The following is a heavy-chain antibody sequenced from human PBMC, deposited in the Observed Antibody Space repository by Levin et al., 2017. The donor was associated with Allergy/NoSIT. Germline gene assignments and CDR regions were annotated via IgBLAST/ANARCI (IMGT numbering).Heavy chain of an antibody. CDR1: GFTFSSYA. Sequence: PGGSLRLSCAASGFTFSSYAMHWVRQAPGKGLEWVAVISYDGSNKYYADSVKGRFTISRDNSKNTLYLQMNSLRAEDTAVYYCARDDELLPLRYYFDYWGQGTLVTVSS. CDR3: ARDDELLPLRYYFDY. V-gene: IGHV3-30-3*01. D-gene: IGHD2-15*01. CDR2: ISYDGSNK. J-gene: IGHJ4*02.